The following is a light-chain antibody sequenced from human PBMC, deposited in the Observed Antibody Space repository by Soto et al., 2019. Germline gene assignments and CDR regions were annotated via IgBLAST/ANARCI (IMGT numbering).Light chain of an antibody. Sequence: DIQMTQSPSTLSAYVGDRVTITCRASQSINHWLAWYQQKPGKAPKLLMYYASSLESGVPSRFSGSGSGTEFTLTISSLQPDDFATYYCQQYNSWYTFGQGTKLEIK. CDR2: YAS. J-gene: IGKJ2*01. V-gene: IGKV1-5*01. CDR1: QSINHW. CDR3: QQYNSWYT.